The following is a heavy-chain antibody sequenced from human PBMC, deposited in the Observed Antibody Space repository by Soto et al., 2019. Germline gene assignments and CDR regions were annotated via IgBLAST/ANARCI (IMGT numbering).Heavy chain of an antibody. D-gene: IGHD6-6*01. V-gene: IGHV1-69*13. CDR3: ARDLPIAARLDAFDI. Sequence: ASVKVSCKASGGSFSTYVIAWVRQAPGQGLEWMGGIIPISGTSNYAQKYQGRVAITADESTSTAYMELSSLRSEDTAVYYCARDLPIAARLDAFDIWGQGTMVTVSS. CDR2: IIPISGTS. J-gene: IGHJ3*02. CDR1: GGSFSTYV.